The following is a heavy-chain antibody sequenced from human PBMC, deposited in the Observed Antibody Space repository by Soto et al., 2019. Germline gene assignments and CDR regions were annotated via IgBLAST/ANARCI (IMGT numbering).Heavy chain of an antibody. D-gene: IGHD3-10*01. V-gene: IGHV4-59*01. J-gene: IGHJ4*02. CDR3: ARESYYGSGATVVGY. CDR1: GGSISNFY. Sequence: PSETLSLTCTVSGGSISNFYWSWFRQPPGKGLEWIGYIYYSGTTSYNPSLNSRVTISVDTSKNQFSLKLNSVTAADTAVYYCARESYYGSGATVVGYWGLGTLVTVSS. CDR2: IYYSGTT.